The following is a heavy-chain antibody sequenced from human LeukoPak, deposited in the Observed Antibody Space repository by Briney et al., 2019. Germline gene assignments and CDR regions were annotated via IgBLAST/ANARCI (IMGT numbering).Heavy chain of an antibody. CDR1: GGSISSYY. Sequence: SETLSLTCTVSGGSISSYYWSWIRQPPGKGLEWIGNIYDSGSTNYNPSLNSRVTISVDTSKNQCSLKLSSVTAADTAVYYCARQSISGSSLSYFDYWGQGTLVNVSS. CDR2: IYDSGST. D-gene: IGHD3-22*01. CDR3: ARQSISGSSLSYFDY. J-gene: IGHJ4*02. V-gene: IGHV4-59*01.